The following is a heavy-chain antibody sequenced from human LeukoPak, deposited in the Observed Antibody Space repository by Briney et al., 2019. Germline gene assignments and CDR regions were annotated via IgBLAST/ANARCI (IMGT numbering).Heavy chain of an antibody. CDR3: ARRAQGVHCFDP. CDR2: IWSDGSEV. J-gene: IGHJ5*02. CDR1: GFTFRTYG. Sequence: GGSLRLSCAASGFTFRTYGMHWVRQAPGKGLEWVAVIWSDGSEVYYVDSVKGRFTISRDNSKNTLYLQMNSLRAEDTAVYYRARRAQGVHCFDPWGQGTLVTVSS. D-gene: IGHD2-8*01. V-gene: IGHV3-33*01.